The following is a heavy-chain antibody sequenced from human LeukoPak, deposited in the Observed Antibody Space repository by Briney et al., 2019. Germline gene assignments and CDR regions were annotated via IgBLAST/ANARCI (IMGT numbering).Heavy chain of an antibody. V-gene: IGHV4-39*01. CDR1: GGSISSRSYY. CDR2: IYYSGST. J-gene: IGHJ4*02. Sequence: CETLPLTCTVSGGSISSRSYYWGWIRQPPGKGLEWIGNIYYSGSTYYNASPKSRVTISVDTSENQFSLKLKSVTAADTAVYYCARQVYNYGRLPYYFDFWGQGTLVPVSS. CDR3: ARQVYNYGRLPYYFDF. D-gene: IGHD5-18*01.